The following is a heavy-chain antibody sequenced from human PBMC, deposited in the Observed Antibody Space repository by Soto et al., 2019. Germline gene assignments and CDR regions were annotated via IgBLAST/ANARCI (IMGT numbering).Heavy chain of an antibody. D-gene: IGHD2-21*01. CDR1: GGSFSGYY. Sequence: NPSETLSLTCAVYGGSFSGYYWSWIRQPPGKGLEWIGEINHSGSTNYNPSLKSRVTISVDTSKNQFSLKLSSVTAADTAVYYCARVLLTYYYYYMDVWGKGTTVTVSS. J-gene: IGHJ6*03. V-gene: IGHV4-34*01. CDR2: INHSGST. CDR3: ARVLLTYYYYYMDV.